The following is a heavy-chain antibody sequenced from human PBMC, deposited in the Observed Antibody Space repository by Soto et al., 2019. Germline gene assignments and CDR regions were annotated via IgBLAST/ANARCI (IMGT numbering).Heavy chain of an antibody. Sequence: QVQLVESGGGVVQPGRSLRLSCAASGFTFSSYGMHWVRQAPGKGLEWVAVIWYDGSNKYYADSVKGRFTISRDNSKNTLYLQMNSLRAEDTAVYYCARTASAAPYYFDEWGQGTLVTVSS. D-gene: IGHD2-2*01. CDR3: ARTASAAPYYFDE. V-gene: IGHV3-33*01. CDR1: GFTFSSYG. J-gene: IGHJ4*02. CDR2: IWYDGSNK.